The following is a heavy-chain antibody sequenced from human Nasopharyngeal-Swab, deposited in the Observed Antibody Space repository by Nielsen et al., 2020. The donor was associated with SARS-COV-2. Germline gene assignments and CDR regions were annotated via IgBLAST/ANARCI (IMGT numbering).Heavy chain of an antibody. V-gene: IGHV1-3*01. J-gene: IGHJ4*02. CDR2: INAGNTMT. D-gene: IGHD2-8*02. Sequence: ASVKVSCKASGYSFSNYALHWVRQAPGQRLEWMGWINAGNTMTKYSQKLQGRVTMTTDTSTNTAYMELRSLRSDDTAVYYCATSATFGPGGAGDYWGQGTLVTVSS. CDR1: GYSFSNYA. CDR3: ATSATFGPGGAGDY.